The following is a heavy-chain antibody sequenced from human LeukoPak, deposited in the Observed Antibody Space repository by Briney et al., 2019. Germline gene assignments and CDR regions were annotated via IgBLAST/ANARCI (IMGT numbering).Heavy chain of an antibody. J-gene: IGHJ4*02. D-gene: IGHD3-10*01. CDR2: ISAYNGNT. CDR1: GYTFTSYG. Sequence: ASVKVSCKASGYTFTSYGISWVRQAPGQGLEWMGWISAYNGNTNYAQKLQGRVTTTTDTSTSTAYMELRSLRSDDTAVYYCARELELLWFGEFPYFDYWGQGTLVTVSS. V-gene: IGHV1-18*01. CDR3: ARELELLWFGEFPYFDY.